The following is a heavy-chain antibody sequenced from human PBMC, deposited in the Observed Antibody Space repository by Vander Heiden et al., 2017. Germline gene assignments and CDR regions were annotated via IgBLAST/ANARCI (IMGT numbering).Heavy chain of an antibody. Sequence: EVHLVESGGGLVKPGGSLILPWAPSGFIFSHSSMNCLRPARGKGREWVASIRSRGRHMNYADSLKGRFTISRDNAKNTLYLQMNSLRGEDTAVYYCARMLFEYSASGFDPWGQGTLVTVSS. CDR2: IRSRGRHM. CDR1: GFIFSHSS. D-gene: IGHD1-26*01. V-gene: IGHV3-21*01. J-gene: IGHJ5*02. CDR3: ARMLFEYSASGFDP.